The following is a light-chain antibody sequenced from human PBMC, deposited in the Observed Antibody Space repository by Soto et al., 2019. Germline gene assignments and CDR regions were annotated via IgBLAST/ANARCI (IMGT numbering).Light chain of an antibody. V-gene: IGLV6-57*04. CDR3: QSYQSGNVV. CDR2: EDN. Sequence: NFMLTQPHSVSESPGKTVTISRTRSSGSIASNYVQWYQQRPGSAPTPVIYEDNERPSGVPDRFSGSIDSSSNSASLTISGLKTDDEADYYCQSYQSGNVVFGGGTKLTV. CDR1: SGSIASNY. J-gene: IGLJ2*01.